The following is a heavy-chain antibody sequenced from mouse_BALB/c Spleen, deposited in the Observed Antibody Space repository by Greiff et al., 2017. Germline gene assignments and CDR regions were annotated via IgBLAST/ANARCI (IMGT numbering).Heavy chain of an antibody. CDR2: FYPGSGSI. CDR3: APFWYAMDY. CDR1: GYTFTEYI. J-gene: IGHJ4*01. V-gene: IGHV1-62-2*01. Sequence: VQLQQSGAELVKPGASVKLSCKASGYTFTEYIIHWVKQRSGQGLEWIGWFYPGSGSIKYNEKFKGKATLTSDKSSSTAYMELSSLTSEDSAVYYCAPFWYAMDYWGQGTSVTVSS.